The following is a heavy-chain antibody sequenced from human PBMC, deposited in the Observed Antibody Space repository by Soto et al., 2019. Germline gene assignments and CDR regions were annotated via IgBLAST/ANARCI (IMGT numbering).Heavy chain of an antibody. Sequence: SDTLSLTCTVSGVTMSDGGYSWSWIRQSQGKGLGLLGYISWFEATYYNPSFKRRRSLSIDRTRNQFSLRRSSMTAADKAVYYCARGCGYESFDFWGQGILVTVSS. V-gene: IGHV4-30-2*06. D-gene: IGHD3-22*01. CDR2: ISWFEAT. J-gene: IGHJ4*02. CDR1: GVTMSDGGYS. CDR3: ARGCGYESFDF.